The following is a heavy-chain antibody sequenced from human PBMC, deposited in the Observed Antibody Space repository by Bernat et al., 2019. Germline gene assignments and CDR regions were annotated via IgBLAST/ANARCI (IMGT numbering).Heavy chain of an antibody. D-gene: IGHD6-19*01. CDR1: GFTFSSYG. CDR3: AKGPAGSGWYFDY. V-gene: IGHV3-30*18. Sequence: QVQLVESGGGVVQPGSSLRLSCAASGFTFSSYGMHWVRQAPGKGLEWVAVISYDGSNKYYADSVKGRFTISRDNSKSTLYLQMNSLRAEDAAVYYCAKGPAGSGWYFDYWGQGTLVTVSS. J-gene: IGHJ4*02. CDR2: ISYDGSNK.